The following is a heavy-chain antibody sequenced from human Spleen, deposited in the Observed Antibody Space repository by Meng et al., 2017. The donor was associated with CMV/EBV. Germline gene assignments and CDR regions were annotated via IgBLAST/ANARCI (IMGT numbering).Heavy chain of an antibody. D-gene: IGHD2-2*02. CDR3: VRTVVVPAGIGLSWLDP. CDR2: IYYSGST. J-gene: IGHJ5*02. Sequence: SETLSLTCTVSGGSISSSSYYWGWIRQPPGKGLEWIGSIYYSGSTYYNPSLKSRVTISVDTSKNQFSLKLSSVTAADTAVYYCVRTVVVPAGIGLSWLDPWGQGTLVTVSS. CDR1: GGSISSSSYY. V-gene: IGHV4-39*07.